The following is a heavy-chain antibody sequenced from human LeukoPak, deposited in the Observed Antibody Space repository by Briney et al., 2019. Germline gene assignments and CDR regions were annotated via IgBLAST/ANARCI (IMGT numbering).Heavy chain of an antibody. J-gene: IGHJ4*02. CDR2: IKQDGTDK. V-gene: IGHV3-7*01. CDR3: AKVAKYYYGPETYYFFEQ. D-gene: IGHD3-10*01. CDR1: GFSFSSYW. Sequence: GGSLRLSCAASGFSFSSYWMSWVRQAPGKGLEWVANIKQDGTDKYYLDSVKGRFTISRDNAKNSLFLQMNSLRVEDTAVYYCAKVAKYYYGPETYYFFEQWGQGTPVTASS.